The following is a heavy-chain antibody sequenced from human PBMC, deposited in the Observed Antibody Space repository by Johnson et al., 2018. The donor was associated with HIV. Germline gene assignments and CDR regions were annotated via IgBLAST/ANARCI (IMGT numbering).Heavy chain of an antibody. CDR2: IWYDGSNK. V-gene: IGHV3-33*06. J-gene: IGHJ3*02. Sequence: VQLVESGGGVVQPGRSLRLSCAASGFTFSSYGMHWVRQAPGKGLEWVAVIWYDGSNKYYADSVKGRFTISRDNSKSTLYLQMNSLRAEDKAVYYCAKAWGGVEAGRAFDIWGQGTMVTVSS. CDR3: AKAWGGVEAGRAFDI. CDR1: GFTFSSYG. D-gene: IGHD3-3*01.